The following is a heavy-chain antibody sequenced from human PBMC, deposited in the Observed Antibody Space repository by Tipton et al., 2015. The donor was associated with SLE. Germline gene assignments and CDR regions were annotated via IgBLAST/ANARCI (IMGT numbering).Heavy chain of an antibody. CDR2: FYPSGST. CDR1: GGSISSYY. CDR3: AREPAVAGTSWFDP. Sequence: TLSLTCTVPGGSISSYYWSWIRQPTGKGLEWIGRFYPSGSTNYNPSLKSRVTMSIDTPKNQFSLTLSSLTAADTAVYYCAREPAVAGTSWFDPWGQGTLVTVSS. D-gene: IGHD6-19*01. V-gene: IGHV4-4*07. J-gene: IGHJ5*02.